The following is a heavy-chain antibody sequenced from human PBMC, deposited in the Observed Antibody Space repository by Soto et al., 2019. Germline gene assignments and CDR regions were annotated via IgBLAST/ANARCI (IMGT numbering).Heavy chain of an antibody. CDR3: ARVILGGRSRKMTTPTSRDYYYMDV. CDR1: GGSISSSSYY. CDR2: IYYSGST. Sequence: SETLSLTCTVSGGSISSSSYYWGWIRQPPGKGLEWIGSIYYSGSTYYNPSLKSRVTISVDTSKNQFSMKLSSVTAADTAVYYCARVILGGRSRKMTTPTSRDYYYMDVWGKGTTVTVSS. V-gene: IGHV4-39*01. D-gene: IGHD3-16*01. J-gene: IGHJ6*03.